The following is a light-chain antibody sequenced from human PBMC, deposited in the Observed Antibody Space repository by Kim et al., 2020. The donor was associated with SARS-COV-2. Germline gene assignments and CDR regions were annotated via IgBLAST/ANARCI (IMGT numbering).Light chain of an antibody. CDR3: HQYGSSPLT. J-gene: IGKJ4*01. CDR2: GAS. CDR1: QSVSSSY. Sequence: EIVLTQSPGTLSLSPGERATLSCRASQSVSSSYLAWYQQKPGQAPRLLIYGASSRATGIQDRFSGSGSGTDFTLTISRLEPEDFAVYYCHQYGSSPLTFGGGTKVDIK. V-gene: IGKV3-20*01.